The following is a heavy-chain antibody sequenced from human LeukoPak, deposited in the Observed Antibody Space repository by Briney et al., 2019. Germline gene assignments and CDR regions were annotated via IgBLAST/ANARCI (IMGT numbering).Heavy chain of an antibody. CDR1: GGSFSGYY. CDR2: INHSGST. V-gene: IGHV4-34*01. Sequence: SETLSLTCAVYGGSFSGYYWSWIRQPPGKGLEWIGEINHSGSTNYNPSLKSRVTISVDTSKNQFSLKLSSVTAADTAVYYCARARYSYGPLYYYYYMDVWGKGTTVTVSS. CDR3: ARARYSYGPLYYYYYMDV. J-gene: IGHJ6*03. D-gene: IGHD5-18*01.